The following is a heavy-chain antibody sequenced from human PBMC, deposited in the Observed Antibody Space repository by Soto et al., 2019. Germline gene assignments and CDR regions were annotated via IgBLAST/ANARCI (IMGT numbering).Heavy chain of an antibody. D-gene: IGHD6-19*01. Sequence: QMQLVESGGGVVQPGRSLRLSCADSGFTLSSYTMHWVRQAPGKGLEWVAVISFDGSNKYYADSVKGRFIISRDNSKSTLYLQMNSLRVEDTAVYYCAREQAAMAGAFDHWGQGTLVTVSS. CDR1: GFTLSSYT. CDR3: AREQAAMAGAFDH. V-gene: IGHV3-30-3*01. J-gene: IGHJ4*02. CDR2: ISFDGSNK.